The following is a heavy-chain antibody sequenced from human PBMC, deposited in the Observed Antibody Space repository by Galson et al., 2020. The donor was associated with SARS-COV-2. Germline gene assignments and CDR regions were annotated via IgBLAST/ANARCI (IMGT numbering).Heavy chain of an antibody. CDR2: VSRSGSTI. V-gene: IGHV3-48*03. CDR3: ARDSVVTASFDY. J-gene: IGHJ4*02. D-gene: IGHD2-15*01. Sequence: GESLKISCAASGFTLSSYEMNWVRQAPGKGLEWVSYVSRSGSTIYYADSLNGRFTISRDNAKNSLYLQMNSLRVEDTAVYYCARDSVVTASFDYWGQGTLVTVSS. CDR1: GFTLSSYE.